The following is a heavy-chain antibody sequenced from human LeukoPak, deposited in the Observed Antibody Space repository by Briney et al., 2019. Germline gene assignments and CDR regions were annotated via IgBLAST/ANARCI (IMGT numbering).Heavy chain of an antibody. Sequence: GRSLRLSCAASGFTFDDYAMHWVRQAPGEGLEWVSGITWNSGSMAYADSVKGRFTISRDNAKNSLYLQMNSLRAEDTAFYYRAKGCSSTNCPPDYWGQGTLVTVSS. CDR3: AKGCSSTNCPPDY. CDR1: GFTFDDYA. J-gene: IGHJ4*02. V-gene: IGHV3-9*01. D-gene: IGHD2-2*01. CDR2: ITWNSGSM.